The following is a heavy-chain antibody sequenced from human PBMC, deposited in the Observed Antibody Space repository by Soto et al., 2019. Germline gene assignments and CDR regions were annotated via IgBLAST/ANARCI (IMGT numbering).Heavy chain of an antibody. J-gene: IGHJ5*02. D-gene: IGHD6-13*01. V-gene: IGHV3-21*01. CDR1: GFTFRSFT. CDR3: TRDESRDSSARGWFDP. Sequence: GRSLRLSCAASGFTFRSFTMNWVRQAPGKGLEWVSTISSNSAYIYYTDALRGRFTISRDNAKNSLHLQMNSLRAEDTAVYYCTRDESRDSSARGWFDPWGPGTLVSVSS. CDR2: ISSNSAYI.